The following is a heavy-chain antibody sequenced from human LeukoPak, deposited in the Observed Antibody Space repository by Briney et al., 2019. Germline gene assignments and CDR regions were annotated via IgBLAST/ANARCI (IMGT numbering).Heavy chain of an antibody. CDR3: ARDFQLRPFSFDL. CDR1: GCTFNTYS. Sequence: GGSLRLSCAVSGCTFNTYSMNWVRQAPGKGREWVTYIRSSTSTIYYPYSVKGRFNNSSDTSQNSLYLPMNRLRDEATAVYYCARDFQLRPFSFDLWGQGTLVTVSS. D-gene: IGHD3-16*01. V-gene: IGHV3-48*02. J-gene: IGHJ4*02. CDR2: IRSSTSTI.